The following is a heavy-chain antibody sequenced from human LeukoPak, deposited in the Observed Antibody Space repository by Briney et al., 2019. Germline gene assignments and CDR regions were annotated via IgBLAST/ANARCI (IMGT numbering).Heavy chain of an antibody. CDR2: IRYDGSNK. D-gene: IGHD4-17*01. V-gene: IGHV3-30*02. J-gene: IGHJ4*02. CDR3: AKDRPRYGDLPSSFFDY. Sequence: PGGSLRLSCAASGFIFNTYVMHWVRQAPGKGLEWLAFIRYDGSNKNYADSVKGRFTISRDNSKNTLYLQMNSLRAEDTAVYYCAKDRPRYGDLPSSFFDYWGQGTLVTVSS. CDR1: GFIFNTYV.